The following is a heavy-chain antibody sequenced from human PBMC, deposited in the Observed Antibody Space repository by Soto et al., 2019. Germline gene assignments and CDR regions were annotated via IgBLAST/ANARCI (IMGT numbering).Heavy chain of an antibody. Sequence: PSETLSLTCTVSDDSFRGADYYWSWILQPLGKGPEWIGYTYYNVDTKYNPALKSRVTMSVDTSKNQFSLRLSSVTAADTAVYLCARGPGYIDGWRTCDFWGRGIMVIVSS. D-gene: IGHD6-19*01. CDR3: ARGPGYIDGWRTCDF. J-gene: IGHJ4*02. CDR1: DDSFRGADYY. CDR2: TYYNVDT. V-gene: IGHV4-61*08.